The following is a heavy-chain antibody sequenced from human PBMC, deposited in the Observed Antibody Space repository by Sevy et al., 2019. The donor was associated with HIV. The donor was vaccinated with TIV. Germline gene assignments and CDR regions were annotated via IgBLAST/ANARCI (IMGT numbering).Heavy chain of an antibody. CDR2: MNPNSGNT. CDR1: GYTFTSYD. CDR3: ARGQREGVLWFGELTSWYYYYYMDV. D-gene: IGHD3-10*01. Sequence: ASVKVSCKASGYTFTSYDINWVRQATGQGLEWMGWMNPNSGNTGYAQKFQGRVTMTRNTSRSTAYMELSSLRSEDTAVYYWARGQREGVLWFGELTSWYYYYYMDVWGKGTTVTVSS. V-gene: IGHV1-8*01. J-gene: IGHJ6*03.